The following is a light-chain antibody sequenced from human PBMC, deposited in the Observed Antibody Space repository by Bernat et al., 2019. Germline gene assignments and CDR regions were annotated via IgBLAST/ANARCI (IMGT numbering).Light chain of an antibody. CDR2: EVT. CDR3: SSFAGSSWV. J-gene: IGLJ3*02. Sequence: QSALTQPPSASGSPGQSVTISCTGTSSDVGGYNYVSWYQQHPGKVPKLMIYEVTKRPSGVPDRFSGSKSGNTASLTVSGLQAEDEADYYCSSFAGSSWVFGGGTKLNVL. V-gene: IGLV2-8*01. CDR1: SSDVGGYNY.